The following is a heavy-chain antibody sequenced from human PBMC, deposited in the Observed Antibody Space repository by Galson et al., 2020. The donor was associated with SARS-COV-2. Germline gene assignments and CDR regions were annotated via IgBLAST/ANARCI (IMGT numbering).Heavy chain of an antibody. Sequence: LSLTCAVSGGSVSSGAFSWSWFRQPPGKGLEWIGYIYDSANTYYNPSLKSRVSISVDRSKNQFSLNLSSVTAADTAVYYCVRGQQTELLTPFDFWGQGTLVTVSS. V-gene: IGHV4-30-2*01. CDR1: GGSVSSGAFS. J-gene: IGHJ4*02. CDR2: IYDSANT. D-gene: IGHD1-26*01. CDR3: VRGQQTELLTPFDF.